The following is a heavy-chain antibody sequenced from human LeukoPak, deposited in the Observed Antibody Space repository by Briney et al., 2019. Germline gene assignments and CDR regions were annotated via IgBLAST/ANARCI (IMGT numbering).Heavy chain of an antibody. CDR1: GYTFTGYY. V-gene: IGHV1-2*02. CDR3: ARDGCSSTSCYAGYFQH. Sequence: GASVKVSCKASGYTFTGYYMHWVRQAPGQGLEWMGWINPNSGGTNYAQKLQGRVTMTTDTSTSTAYMELRSLRSDDTAVYYCARDGCSSTSCYAGYFQHWGQGTLVTVSS. J-gene: IGHJ1*01. CDR2: INPNSGGT. D-gene: IGHD2-2*01.